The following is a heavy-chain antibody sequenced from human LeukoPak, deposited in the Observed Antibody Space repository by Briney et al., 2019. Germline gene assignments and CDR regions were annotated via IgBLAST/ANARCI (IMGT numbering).Heavy chain of an antibody. CDR1: ADSIGSSNSY. V-gene: IGHV4-39*02. CDR2: LYSIGAV. J-gene: IGHJ3*02. CDR3: ARGSRISSSVLVLKTWNSFDI. D-gene: IGHD3-10*01. Sequence: SETLSLTCTVSADSIGSSNSYWGWIRQSPGKGLEWIGSLYSIGAVYYNPSLKSRLTISEDTSRRHLSLTLSSVTAGDTAVYYCARGSRISSSVLVLKTWNSFDIWGRGTKVTVSS.